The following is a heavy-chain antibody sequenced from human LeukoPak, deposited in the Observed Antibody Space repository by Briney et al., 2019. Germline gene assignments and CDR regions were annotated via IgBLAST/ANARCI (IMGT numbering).Heavy chain of an antibody. CDR3: ARHMTTVTTFYYYYYYGMDV. V-gene: IGHV4-59*08. Sequence: PSETLSLTCTVSGGSISSYYWSWIRQPPGKGLEWIGNIYYSGSTNYNPSLKSRVTISVDTSKNQFSLKLSSVTAADTAVYYCARHMTTVTTFYYYYYYGMDVWGQGTTVTVSS. D-gene: IGHD4-11*01. J-gene: IGHJ6*02. CDR2: IYYSGST. CDR1: GGSISSYY.